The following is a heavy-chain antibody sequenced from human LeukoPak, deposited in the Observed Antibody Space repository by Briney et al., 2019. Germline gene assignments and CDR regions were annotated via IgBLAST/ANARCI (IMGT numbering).Heavy chain of an antibody. D-gene: IGHD2-2*02. Sequence: SVKVSCKASGGTFSSYAISWVRQAPGQGLEWMGGIIPIFGTANYAQKFQGRVTITTDESTSTAYMELSRLRSDDTAVYYCARPAAIREFDFWGQGTLVTVSS. CDR3: ARPAAIREFDF. J-gene: IGHJ4*02. CDR2: IIPIFGTA. CDR1: GGTFSSYA. V-gene: IGHV1-69*05.